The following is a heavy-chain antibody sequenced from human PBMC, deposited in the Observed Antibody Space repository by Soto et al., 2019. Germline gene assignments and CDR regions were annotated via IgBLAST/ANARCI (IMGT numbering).Heavy chain of an antibody. CDR1: GFTFSSYG. CDR3: AAGYGWGGDDY. J-gene: IGHJ4*02. CDR2: IWYDGSNK. Sequence: QVQLVESGGGVVQPGRSLRLSCAASGFTFSSYGMHWVRQAPGKGLEWVAVIWYDGSNKYYADSVKGRFTISRDNSKNTLYLQMNSLSAEDTAVYYCAAGYGWGGDDYWGQGTLVTVSS. D-gene: IGHD3-10*01. V-gene: IGHV3-33*01.